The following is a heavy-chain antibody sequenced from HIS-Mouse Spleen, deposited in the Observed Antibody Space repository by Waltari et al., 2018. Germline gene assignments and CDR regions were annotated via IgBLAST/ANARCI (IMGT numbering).Heavy chain of an antibody. V-gene: IGHV2-70*15. J-gene: IGHJ4*02. Sequence: QVTLRDSGPALVKPTQTLTLTCTFSGFSLSTSGMFVSWIRQPPGKALEWLARIDWDDDKYYSTSLKTRLTISRDTSKNQVVLTMTNMDPLDTATYYCARIAEGYTSGWYAFDYWGQGTLVTVSS. CDR1: GFSLSTSGMF. CDR2: IDWDDDK. D-gene: IGHD6-19*01. CDR3: ARIAEGYTSGWYAFDY.